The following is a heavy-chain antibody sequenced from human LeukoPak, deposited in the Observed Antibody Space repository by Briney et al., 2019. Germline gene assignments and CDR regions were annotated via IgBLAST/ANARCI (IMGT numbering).Heavy chain of an antibody. Sequence: SETLSLTCAVYGGSFSGYYWSWIRQPPGKGLEWIGYIYYSGSTNYNPSLKSRVTISVDTSKNQFSLKLSSVTAADTAVYYCARHASTYYYDSSGYTPPLDYWGQGTLVTVSS. J-gene: IGHJ4*02. CDR1: GGSFSGYY. V-gene: IGHV4-59*08. D-gene: IGHD3-22*01. CDR3: ARHASTYYYDSSGYTPPLDY. CDR2: IYYSGST.